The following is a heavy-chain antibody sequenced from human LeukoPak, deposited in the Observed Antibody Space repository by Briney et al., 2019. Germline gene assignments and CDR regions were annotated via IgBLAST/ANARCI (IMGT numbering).Heavy chain of an antibody. CDR3: AGDQGVTDPPTYGLDV. CDR2: IIPTLDRA. D-gene: IGHD3-10*01. CDR1: GGTFSIYA. Sequence: SGTVSCKASGGTFSIYAISWGRQAPGQGHERMGRIIPTLDRATYVQKFQGRVTIPADKSTRTAYTEQSSLSSEDTAVYYCAGDQGVTDPPTYGLDVWGQGTTVT. J-gene: IGHJ6*02. V-gene: IGHV1-69*04.